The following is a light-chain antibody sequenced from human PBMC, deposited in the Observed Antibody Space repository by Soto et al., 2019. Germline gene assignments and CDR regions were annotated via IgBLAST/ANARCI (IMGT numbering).Light chain of an antibody. CDR3: SSYVNAVV. J-gene: IGLJ2*01. Sequence: QSALTQPASVSGSPGQSITISCTTTSSNLESYNLVSWYQHPPGKAPKLIIYEGSERPSGVSNRFSGAQSGHTASLTISGLQAEDEADYYCSSYVNAVVFGGGTKLTVL. CDR1: SSNLESYNL. CDR2: EGS. V-gene: IGLV2-23*01.